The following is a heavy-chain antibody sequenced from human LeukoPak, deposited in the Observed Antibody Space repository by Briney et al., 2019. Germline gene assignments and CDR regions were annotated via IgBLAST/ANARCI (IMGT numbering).Heavy chain of an antibody. CDR3: ASGDALDY. CDR2: IKQDGSEK. D-gene: IGHD3-10*01. CDR1: GFTVRNYW. J-gene: IGHJ4*02. Sequence: GGSLRLSCAASGFTVRNYWMTWVRQAPGKGLEWVANIKQDGSEKYYMDSVKGRFTISRDNAKNSLYLQMNGLRAEDTAVYYCASGDALDYWGQGTLVTVSS. V-gene: IGHV3-7*01.